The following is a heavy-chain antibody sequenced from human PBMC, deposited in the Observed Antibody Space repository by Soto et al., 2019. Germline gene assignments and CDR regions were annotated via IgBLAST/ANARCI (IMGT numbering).Heavy chain of an antibody. V-gene: IGHV1-69*06. CDR2: IIPIFGTA. Sequence: SVKVSCKASGGTFSSYAISWVRQAPGQGLEWMGGIIPIFGTANYAQKFQGRVTITADKSTSTAYMELSSLRSEDTAVYYCAREGLDYGEPDYWGQGTLVTVSS. D-gene: IGHD4-17*01. CDR1: GGTFSSYA. CDR3: AREGLDYGEPDY. J-gene: IGHJ4*02.